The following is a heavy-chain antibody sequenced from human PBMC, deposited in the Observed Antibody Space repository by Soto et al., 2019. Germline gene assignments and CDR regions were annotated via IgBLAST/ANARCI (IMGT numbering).Heavy chain of an antibody. V-gene: IGHV3-23*01. D-gene: IGHD6-19*01. Sequence: EVQLLESGGGLVQPGGSLRLSCAASGFTFSSYAMSWVRQSPGRGLYWVSAIIGSGDSSYYADSVKGRFTISRDNSKNTLYLDMDSLRADGTAVYYCATEGSVSGIGYFQHWGQGTLVTVSS. J-gene: IGHJ1*01. CDR1: GFTFSSYA. CDR2: IIGSGDSS. CDR3: ATEGSVSGIGYFQH.